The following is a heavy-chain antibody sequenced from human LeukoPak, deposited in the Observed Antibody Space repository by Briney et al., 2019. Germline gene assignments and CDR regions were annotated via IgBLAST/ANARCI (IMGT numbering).Heavy chain of an antibody. CDR1: GYSSTNYG. D-gene: IGHD5-24*01. J-gene: IGHJ5*02. CDR2: ISPSGGST. CDR3: ARDNSVRDEAWWLNP. V-gene: IGHV1-46*01. Sequence: ASVKVSCKASGYSSTNYGISWVRQAPGQGPEWMGVISPSGGSTTYAQKFQGRVTLTRDMSTSTDYLELSSLRSEDTAVYYCARDNSVRDEAWWLNPWGQGTLVTVSS.